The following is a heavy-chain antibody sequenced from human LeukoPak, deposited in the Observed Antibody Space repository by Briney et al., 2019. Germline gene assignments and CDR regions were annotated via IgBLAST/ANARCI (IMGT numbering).Heavy chain of an antibody. J-gene: IGHJ4*02. CDR2: INHSGYT. CDR3: TRMTTGHDY. CDR1: GVSFDDYY. V-gene: IGHV4-34*01. Sequence: SEPLSLTCAVSGVSFDDYYWSWVRQTPGKGLEWLGEINHSGYTNDSPSLKSRVTLSIDTSRKQFSLNLRSVTVADAGIYYCTRMTTGHDYWGQGTLVTVHS. D-gene: IGHD4-17*01.